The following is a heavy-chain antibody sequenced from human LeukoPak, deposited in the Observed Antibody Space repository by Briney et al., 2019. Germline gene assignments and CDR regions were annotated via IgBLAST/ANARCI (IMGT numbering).Heavy chain of an antibody. CDR2: IYHSGST. CDR3: ARHGSGRTFDY. J-gene: IGHJ4*02. D-gene: IGHD3-3*01. CDR1: GGSISSSNW. Sequence: SGTLSLTCAVSGGSISSSNWWSWVRQPPGKGLEWIGEIYHSGSTNYNPSLKSRVTISVDTSKNQFSLKLSSVTAADTAVYYCARHGSGRTFDYWGQGTLVTVSS. V-gene: IGHV4-4*02.